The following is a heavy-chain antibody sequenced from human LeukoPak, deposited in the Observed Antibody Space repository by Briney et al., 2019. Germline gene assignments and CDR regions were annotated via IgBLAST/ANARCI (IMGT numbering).Heavy chain of an antibody. CDR3: TRVNSPRRFWSGYTIDY. CDR2: IRSKAYGGTT. Sequence: GGSLRLSCTASGFTFGDYAMSWFRRAPGKGLEWVGFIRSKAYGGTTEYAASVKGRFTISRDDSKSIAYLQMNSLKTEDTAVYYCTRVNSPRRFWSGYTIDYWGQGTLVTVSS. V-gene: IGHV3-49*03. D-gene: IGHD3-3*01. J-gene: IGHJ4*02. CDR1: GFTFGDYA.